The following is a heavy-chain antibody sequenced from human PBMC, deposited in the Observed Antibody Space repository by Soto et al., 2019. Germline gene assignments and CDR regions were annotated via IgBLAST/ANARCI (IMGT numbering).Heavy chain of an antibody. CDR2: ISGGGDTT. D-gene: IGHD3-10*01. CDR1: GFTFYNYA. CDR3: AKGRGGSGSLTPRVDF. J-gene: IGHJ4*02. V-gene: IGHV3-23*01. Sequence: VQLLESGGGLVQPGGSLRLSCAASGFTFYNYAMTWVGQAPGKGLEWVSAISGGGDTTSYADSVKGRFTVSRDGSKNTLYLQVSRLRAVDTALYYCAKGRGGSGSLTPRVDFWGQGTLFTVSS.